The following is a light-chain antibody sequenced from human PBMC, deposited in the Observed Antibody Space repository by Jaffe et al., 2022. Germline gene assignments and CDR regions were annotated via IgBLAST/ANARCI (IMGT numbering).Light chain of an antibody. Sequence: DVQMTQSPSSLSASVGDRVTITCRASQSINRYLNWYQHKPGKAPKLLIYATSSLQSGVPSRFTGSGSGTDFTLTISSLQPEDFATYYCQETYNTLALTFGGGTKVEIK. CDR2: ATS. CDR3: QETYNTLALT. V-gene: IGKV1-39*01. J-gene: IGKJ4*01. CDR1: QSINRY.